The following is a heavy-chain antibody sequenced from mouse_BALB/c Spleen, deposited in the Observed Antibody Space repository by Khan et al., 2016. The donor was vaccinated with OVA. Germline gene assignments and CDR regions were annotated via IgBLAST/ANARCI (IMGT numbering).Heavy chain of an antibody. J-gene: IGHJ3*01. V-gene: IGHV1S135*01. D-gene: IGHD2-2*01. CDR3: TRHGYVAWFTY. Sequence: EVQLQQSGPELMKPGASGKISCKASGYSFTTYYIHWVKQSHGKSLEWIGYIDPFSGDTTYNQKLKGMATLTVDKSSSTAYIRLSNLTSEDSAVYYCTRHGYVAWFTYWGQGTLVTVSA. CDR2: IDPFSGDT. CDR1: GYSFTTYY.